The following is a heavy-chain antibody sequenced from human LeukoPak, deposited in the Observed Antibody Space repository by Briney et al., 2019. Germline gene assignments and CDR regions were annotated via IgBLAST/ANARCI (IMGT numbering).Heavy chain of an antibody. Sequence: ASVKVSCKASGYTFTSYDINWVRQAPGQGLEWMGWINTNTGNPTYAQGFTGRFVFSLDTSVSTTYLQISSLRAEDTAVYFCARDPGDDLVVPGDPWGQGTLVTVSS. J-gene: IGHJ5*02. D-gene: IGHD2-2*01. CDR2: INTNTGNP. CDR3: ARDPGDDLVVPGDP. V-gene: IGHV7-4-1*02. CDR1: GYTFTSYD.